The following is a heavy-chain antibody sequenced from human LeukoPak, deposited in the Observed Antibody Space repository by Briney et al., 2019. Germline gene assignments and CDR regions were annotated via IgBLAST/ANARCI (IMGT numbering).Heavy chain of an antibody. V-gene: IGHV3-73*01. D-gene: IGHD3-10*01. CDR1: GFTFSGSA. J-gene: IGHJ6*03. CDR3: TSGLHYYGSGGGSWYYYYMDV. CDR2: IRSKANRYAT. Sequence: PGGSLRLSCAASGFTFSGSAMHWVRQASGKGREWVGRIRSKANRYATAYAASVKGRFTISRDDSKNTAYLQMNSLKTEDTAVYYRTSGLHYYGSGGGSWYYYYMDVWGKGTTVTISS.